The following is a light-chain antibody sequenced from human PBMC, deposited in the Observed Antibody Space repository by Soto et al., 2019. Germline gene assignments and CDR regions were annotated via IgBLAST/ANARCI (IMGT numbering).Light chain of an antibody. CDR3: QQYGDWPLT. J-gene: IGKJ4*01. CDR2: GVS. V-gene: IGKV3-15*01. Sequence: EIVMTQSPVTLSVSPGERATLSCRASQSVRSTYLAWYQQKPGQAPRLLIFGVSNRAAGIPARFSGSGSGTEFTLTISSLQSEDFAVYYCQQYGDWPLTFGGGTKVEIK. CDR1: QSVRSTY.